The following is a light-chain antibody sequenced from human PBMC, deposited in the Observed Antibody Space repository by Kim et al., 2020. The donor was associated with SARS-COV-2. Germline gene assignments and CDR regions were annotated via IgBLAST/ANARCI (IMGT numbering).Light chain of an antibody. J-gene: IGLJ3*02. Sequence: TITLASGSNTRADTNDQYPYRFQQKPGQAPRTMIYDTSNKHSWTPARFSGSLLGGKTALTLSGAQPEDEAEYYCLLSYSGAPWVFGGGTQLTVL. V-gene: IGLV7-46*01. CDR2: DTS. CDR3: LLSYSGAPWV. CDR1: TRADTNDQY.